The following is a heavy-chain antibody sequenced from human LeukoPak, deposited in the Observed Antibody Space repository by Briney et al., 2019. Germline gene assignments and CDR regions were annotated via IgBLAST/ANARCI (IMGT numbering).Heavy chain of an antibody. CDR3: ARSTYYDFWSGYYRPGSFDY. J-gene: IGHJ4*02. V-gene: IGHV4-61*01. D-gene: IGHD3-3*01. Sequence: PSETLSLTCTVSGGSISSSSYYWSWIRQPPGKGLEWIGYIYYSGSTNYNPSLKSRVTISVDTSKNQFSLKLSSVTAADTAVYYCARSTYYDFWSGYYRPGSFDYWGQGTLVTVSS. CDR2: IYYSGST. CDR1: GGSISSSSYY.